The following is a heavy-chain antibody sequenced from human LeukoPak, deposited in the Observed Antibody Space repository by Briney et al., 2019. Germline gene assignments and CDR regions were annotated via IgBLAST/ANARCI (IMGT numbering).Heavy chain of an antibody. CDR2: IYYSGST. D-gene: IGHD6-19*01. Sequence: SETLSLTCTVSGGSISSSSYYWSWIRQPPGKGLEWIGYIYYSGSTNYNPSLKSRVTISVDTSKNQFSLKLSSVTAADTAVYYCARGAGRSGWGYWGQGTLVTVSS. CDR1: GGSISSSSYY. V-gene: IGHV4-61*01. CDR3: ARGAGRSGWGY. J-gene: IGHJ4*02.